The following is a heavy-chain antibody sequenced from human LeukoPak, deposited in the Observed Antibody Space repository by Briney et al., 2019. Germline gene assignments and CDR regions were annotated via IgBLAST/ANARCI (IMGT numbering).Heavy chain of an antibody. CDR2: ITTTSTTK. D-gene: IGHD3-10*01. CDR1: GFTFSTYT. J-gene: IGHJ4*02. Sequence: PGGSLRLSCAASGFTFSTYTMNWVRQAPGKGLEWVSYITTTSTTKLYADSVRGRFTISRDNAKNSPYLQMNSLRAEDTAVYYCARLYGSGSPGPYPFDYWGQGTLVTVSS. V-gene: IGHV3-48*01. CDR3: ARLYGSGSPGPYPFDY.